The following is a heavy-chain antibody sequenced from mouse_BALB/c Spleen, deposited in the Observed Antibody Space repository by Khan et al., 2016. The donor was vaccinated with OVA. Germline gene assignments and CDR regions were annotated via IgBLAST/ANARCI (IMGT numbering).Heavy chain of an antibody. Sequence: VQLKESGPGLVAPSQSLSITCTVSGFSLSRYNIHWVRQPPGKGLEWLGMIWGGGGTDYNSTLKSRLSISKDNSKSQVLLQMNRLQTDDTAMYYCARADYRYDGYYAMDYWGQGTSVTVSS. CDR3: ARADYRYDGYYAMDY. D-gene: IGHD2-14*01. CDR2: IWGGGGT. CDR1: GFSLSRYN. V-gene: IGHV2-6-4*01. J-gene: IGHJ4*01.